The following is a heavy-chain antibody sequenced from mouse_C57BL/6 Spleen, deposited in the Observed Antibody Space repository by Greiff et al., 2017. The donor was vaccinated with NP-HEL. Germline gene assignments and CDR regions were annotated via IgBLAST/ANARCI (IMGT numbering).Heavy chain of an antibody. D-gene: IGHD2-5*01. J-gene: IGHJ1*03. CDR3: ARKDSNYGDFDV. CDR1: GFTFSDYG. Sequence: EVKLMESGGGLVKPGGSLKLSCAASGFTFSDYGMHWVRQAPEKGLEWVAYISSGSSTIYYADTVKGRFTISRDNAKNTLFLQMTSLRSEDTAMYYCARKDSNYGDFDVWGTGTTVTVSS. CDR2: ISSGSSTI. V-gene: IGHV5-17*01.